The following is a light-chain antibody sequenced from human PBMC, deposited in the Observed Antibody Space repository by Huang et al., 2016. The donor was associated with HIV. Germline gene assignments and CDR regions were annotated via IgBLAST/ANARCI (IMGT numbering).Light chain of an antibody. Sequence: DIQMTQSPSTLSASVGDRVTITCRASQSISTWLAWYQQKPGKAPKLLIYKASNLEDGVPSRFSGSGSGTEFTLTISSLQPDDFATYYCQQYSAYWWTFGQGTKVDIK. V-gene: IGKV1-5*03. J-gene: IGKJ1*01. CDR3: QQYSAYWWT. CDR1: QSISTW. CDR2: KAS.